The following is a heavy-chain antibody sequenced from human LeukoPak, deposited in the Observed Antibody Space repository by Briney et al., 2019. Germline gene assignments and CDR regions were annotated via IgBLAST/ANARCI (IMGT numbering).Heavy chain of an antibody. J-gene: IGHJ4*02. CDR2: ISWNSGSI. CDR3: ARDQGSSWYTDY. CDR1: GFTFDDYA. V-gene: IGHV3-9*01. Sequence: GGSLRLSCAASGFTFDDYAMHWVRQAPGKGLEWVSGISWNSGSIGYADSVQGRFTISRDNAKNSLYLQMNSLRAEDTAVYYCARDQGSSWYTDYWGQGTLVTVSS. D-gene: IGHD6-13*01.